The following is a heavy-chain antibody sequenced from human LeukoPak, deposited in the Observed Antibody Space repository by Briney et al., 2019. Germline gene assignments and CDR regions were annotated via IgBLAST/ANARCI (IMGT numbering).Heavy chain of an antibody. J-gene: IGHJ4*02. D-gene: IGHD5-12*01. V-gene: IGHV1-2*02. Sequence: SVKVSCKASGYTLTGYYMHWLRQAPGQGLEWMGWINPNSGDTDYAQKFQGRVTMTRDTSISTAYMELSRLTSDDTAVYYCAKNPYEYYFDYWGQGTLVTVSS. CDR2: INPNSGDT. CDR3: AKNPYEYYFDY. CDR1: GYTLTGYY.